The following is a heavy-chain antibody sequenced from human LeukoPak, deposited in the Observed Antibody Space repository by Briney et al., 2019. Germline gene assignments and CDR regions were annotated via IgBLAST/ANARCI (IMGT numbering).Heavy chain of an antibody. Sequence: QPGGSLRLSCAASGFTFSNYAMTWVRQAPGKGLEWVSAISGSGTVTYYGDSVKGRFTISRDTSKNTLYLQMNSLRAEDTAVYYCAKFEPFGGFHSDFWSGYTACWGQGTQVTVSS. CDR2: ISGSGTVT. D-gene: IGHD3-3*01. CDR3: AKFEPFGGFHSDFWSGYTAC. CDR1: GFTFSNYA. J-gene: IGHJ4*02. V-gene: IGHV3-23*01.